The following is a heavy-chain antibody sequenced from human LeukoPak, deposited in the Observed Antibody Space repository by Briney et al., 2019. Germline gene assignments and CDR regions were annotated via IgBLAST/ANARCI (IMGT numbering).Heavy chain of an antibody. CDR3: ARRYYYDSSGPSRTLGFAFDI. V-gene: IGHV5-51*01. Sequence: PGESLRISCKGSGYSFTSYWIGWVRQMPGKGLEWMGIIYPGDSDTRYSPSFQGQVTISADKSISTAYLQWSSLKASDTAMYYCARRYYYDSSGPSRTLGFAFDIWGQGTMVTVSS. CDR2: IYPGDSDT. CDR1: GYSFTSYW. D-gene: IGHD3-22*01. J-gene: IGHJ3*02.